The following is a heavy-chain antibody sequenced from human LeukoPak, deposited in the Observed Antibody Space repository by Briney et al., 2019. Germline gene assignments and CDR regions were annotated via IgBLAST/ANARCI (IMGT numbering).Heavy chain of an antibody. J-gene: IGHJ5*01. V-gene: IGHV3-30*18. CDR1: GFTFSSYG. CDR2: MSFDGSQK. D-gene: IGHD3-9*01. Sequence: GGSLRLSCAASGFTFSSYGMHWVRQAPGKGLEWVAIMSFDGSQKYYADSVKGRFTISRENSKNTLYLQMNSLRAEDTAVYYRAKDRYDILTGSPDSWGQGTLVTVSS. CDR3: AKDRYDILTGSPDS.